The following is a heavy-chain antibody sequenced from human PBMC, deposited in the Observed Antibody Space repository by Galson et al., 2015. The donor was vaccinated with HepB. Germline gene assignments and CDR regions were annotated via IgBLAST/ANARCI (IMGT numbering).Heavy chain of an antibody. V-gene: IGHV3-53*01. J-gene: IGHJ4*03. D-gene: IGHD2-2*01. CDR3: TRGDHSGYCTTTPCYQ. CDR2: IYAGDFT. CDR1: GINVGSSY. Sequence: SLRLSCAASGINVGSSYMSWVRQAPGKGLEWVSVIYAGDFTYYADSVQGRFTISRDNSKNTLYLQMNTLRAEDTAVYYCTRGDHSGYCTTTPCYQWGQGTLVAVSS.